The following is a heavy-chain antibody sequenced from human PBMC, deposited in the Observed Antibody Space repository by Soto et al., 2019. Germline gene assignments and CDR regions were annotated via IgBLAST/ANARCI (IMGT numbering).Heavy chain of an antibody. Sequence: SETLSLTCTASGGSVSSSSYYWGWFRQPPGKGLKWIGSIYYSGSAYYNPSPKSRVTMSVDTSKNQISLKLSSVTAADTAVYYCARSRYCSSTSCDTLDYWGQGTLVTVSS. CDR1: GGSVSSSSYY. CDR2: IYYSGSA. D-gene: IGHD2-2*01. CDR3: ARSRYCSSTSCDTLDY. J-gene: IGHJ4*02. V-gene: IGHV4-39*01.